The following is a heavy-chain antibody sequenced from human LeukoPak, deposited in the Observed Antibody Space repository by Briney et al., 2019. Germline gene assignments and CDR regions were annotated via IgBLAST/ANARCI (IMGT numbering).Heavy chain of an antibody. D-gene: IGHD3-10*01. Sequence: ASVKVSCKASGYTFTSYDINWVRQATGQGLEWIGRIIPILGIANYAQKFQGRVTITADKSTSTAYMELSSLRSEDTAVYYCARDQKNGSGSYSFWGQGTLVTVSS. J-gene: IGHJ4*02. CDR1: GYTFTSYD. CDR3: ARDQKNGSGSYSF. V-gene: IGHV1-69*04. CDR2: IIPILGIA.